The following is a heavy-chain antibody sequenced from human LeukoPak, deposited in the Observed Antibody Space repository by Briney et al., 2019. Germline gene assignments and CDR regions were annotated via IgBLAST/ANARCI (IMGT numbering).Heavy chain of an antibody. D-gene: IGHD3-10*01. Sequence: PGGSLRLSCAASGFTVSSNYMSWVRQAPGKGLVWVSLIHSDGSTIIYADSVKGRFTISRDNAKKTLYLQMDSLRVEDMAVYYCARGGGSAASGSQVRVDYMDVWGKGTTVTVSS. J-gene: IGHJ6*03. CDR3: ARGGGSAASGSQVRVDYMDV. V-gene: IGHV3-74*01. CDR1: GFTVSSNY. CDR2: IHSDGSTI.